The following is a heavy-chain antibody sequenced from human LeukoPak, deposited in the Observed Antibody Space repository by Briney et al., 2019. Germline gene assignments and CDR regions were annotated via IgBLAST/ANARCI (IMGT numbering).Heavy chain of an antibody. J-gene: IGHJ4*01. CDR1: GFTFSNSA. V-gene: IGHV3-23*01. D-gene: IGHD6-19*01. CDR2: LSGSGITT. CDR3: ARGIYSSGWSYFDY. Sequence: GGSLRLSCAASGFTFSNSAMSWVRQAPGKGLEWVSTLSGSGITTYYADSVKGRFTISRDNSKNTLYLQMNSLRAEDTAVYYCARGIYSSGWSYFDYWGHGTLVTVSS.